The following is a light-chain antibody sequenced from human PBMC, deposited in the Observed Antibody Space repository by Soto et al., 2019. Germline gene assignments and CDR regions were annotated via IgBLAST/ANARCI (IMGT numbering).Light chain of an antibody. Sequence: QSVLIQPPSASGTPGQRVTTPCSGRNSNIGSNTVSWYHQVPGPAPKVVIYSSDQRPSGVPDRLSASKSGTSASLAISGLQSADEGDYYCVAWDDRLNGWVFGGGTKLTVL. CDR1: NSNIGSNT. J-gene: IGLJ3*02. CDR3: VAWDDRLNGWV. V-gene: IGLV1-44*01. CDR2: SSD.